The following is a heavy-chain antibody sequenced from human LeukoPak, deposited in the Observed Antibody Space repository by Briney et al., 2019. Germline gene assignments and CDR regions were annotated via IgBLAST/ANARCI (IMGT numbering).Heavy chain of an antibody. CDR2: IYTSGST. D-gene: IGHD3-22*01. CDR1: GGSIGSYY. CDR3: ARDKDYYDSSGYHNWFDP. Sequence: SETLSLTCTVSGGSIGSYYWSWIRQPAGKGLEWIGRIYTSGSTNYNPSLKSRVTMSVDTSKNQFSLKLSSVTAADTAVYYCARDKDYYDSSGYHNWFDPWGQGTLVTVSS. V-gene: IGHV4-4*07. J-gene: IGHJ5*02.